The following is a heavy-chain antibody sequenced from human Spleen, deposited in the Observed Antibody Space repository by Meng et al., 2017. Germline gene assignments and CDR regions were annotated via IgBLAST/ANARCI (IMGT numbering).Heavy chain of an antibody. Sequence: GGSLRLSCAGSGFTFSTYWMSWVRQAPGKGLEWVANIKQDGSERYYVDSVKGRFTISRDNAKNSLYLQIDYLRAEDTAVYYCAKERVTAVARTDFDYWGQGTLVTVSS. CDR1: GFTFSTYW. V-gene: IGHV3-7*01. D-gene: IGHD6-19*01. CDR3: AKERVTAVARTDFDY. CDR2: IKQDGSER. J-gene: IGHJ4*02.